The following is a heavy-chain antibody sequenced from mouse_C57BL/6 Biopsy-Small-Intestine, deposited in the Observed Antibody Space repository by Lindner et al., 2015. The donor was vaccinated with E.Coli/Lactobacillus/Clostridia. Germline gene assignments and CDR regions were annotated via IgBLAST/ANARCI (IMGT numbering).Heavy chain of an antibody. CDR1: GYSFTDYN. J-gene: IGHJ2*01. Sequence: VQLQESGPELVKPSASVKISCKASGYSFTDYNMNWVKQSNGKSLEWIGVVYPNYGTTSYNQKFKGKATLTVDTSSTTAYLHLNSLTSEDSAVYYCARSELTGVDYWGQGTTLTVSS. CDR2: VYPNYGTT. CDR3: ARSELTGVDY. V-gene: IGHV1-39*01. D-gene: IGHD4-1*01.